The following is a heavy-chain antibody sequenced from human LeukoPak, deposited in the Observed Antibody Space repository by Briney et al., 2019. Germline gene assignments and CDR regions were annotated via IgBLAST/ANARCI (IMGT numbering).Heavy chain of an antibody. D-gene: IGHD4-11*01. V-gene: IGHV3-74*01. CDR3: ARDSPYSDYLIGGAFNI. J-gene: IGHJ3*02. Sequence: GGSLRLSCVASGFTFSSYWMHWVRQAPGKGLVWVSRINGDGSSTSYADSVKGRFTIFRDNAKNTVYLQMNSLRGEDTAVYYCARDSPYSDYLIGGAFNIWGQGTMVTVSS. CDR1: GFTFSSYW. CDR2: INGDGSST.